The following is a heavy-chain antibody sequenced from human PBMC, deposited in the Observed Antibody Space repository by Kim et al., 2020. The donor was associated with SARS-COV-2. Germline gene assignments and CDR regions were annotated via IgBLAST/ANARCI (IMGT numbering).Heavy chain of an antibody. D-gene: IGHD2-2*01. J-gene: IGHJ4*02. CDR3: ARDVNSRWETSWYFDY. V-gene: IGHV3-30*07. Sequence: SVKGRFTISRDNSKNTLYLQMNSLRAEDTAVYYCARDVNSRWETSWYFDYWGQGTLVTVSS.